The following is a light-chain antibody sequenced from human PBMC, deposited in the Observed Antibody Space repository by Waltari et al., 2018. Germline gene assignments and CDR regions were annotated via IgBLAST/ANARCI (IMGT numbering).Light chain of an antibody. CDR2: AAS. Sequence: EVVMTQSPATLSVSPGERVTLSCKASQSIDNNIAWYQQKPGQAPRLLIYAASTRATGVPARFSGSGSGTDFTLTISSLQSEDCAVFYCQQYNRWPPLTFGGGTKVEIK. J-gene: IGKJ4*01. V-gene: IGKV3-15*01. CDR3: QQYNRWPPLT. CDR1: QSIDNN.